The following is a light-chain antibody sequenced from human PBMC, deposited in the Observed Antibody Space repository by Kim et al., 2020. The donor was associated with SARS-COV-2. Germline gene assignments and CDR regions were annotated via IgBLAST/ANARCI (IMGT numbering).Light chain of an antibody. CDR3: SSYAGSSTFV. Sequence: QSITISCTGTSSDVGSDNHVPWYQQHPGKAPKLMIYDVSNRPSGGSNRVSGSKSGNTASLTISGLHAEDEADYYCSSYAGSSTFVFGAGTKVTVL. V-gene: IGLV2-23*02. CDR1: SSDVGSDNH. J-gene: IGLJ2*01. CDR2: DVS.